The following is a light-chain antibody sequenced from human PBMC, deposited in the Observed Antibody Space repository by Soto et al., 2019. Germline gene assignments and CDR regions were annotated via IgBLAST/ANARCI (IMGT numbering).Light chain of an antibody. V-gene: IGLV1-44*01. CDR2: TNN. CDR1: SSNIGSYT. Sequence: QAVVTQPPSASGTPGQRVTISCSGSSSNIGSYTVNWYQHLPGTAPKLLIDTNNQRPSGVPDRFSGSKSGTSASLAISGLQSEDEADYYCAAWDDSLNGWVFGGGTKVTVL. J-gene: IGLJ3*02. CDR3: AAWDDSLNGWV.